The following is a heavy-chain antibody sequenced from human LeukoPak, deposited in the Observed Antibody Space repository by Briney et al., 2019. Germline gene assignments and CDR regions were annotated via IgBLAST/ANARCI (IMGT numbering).Heavy chain of an antibody. J-gene: IGHJ4*02. V-gene: IGHV3-30-3*01. CDR1: GFTFSSYA. CDR2: ISYDGSNK. D-gene: IGHD3-22*01. CDR3: AREMGDLYYYDSSGHGY. Sequence: TGRSLRLSCAASGFTFSSYAMHWVRQAPGKGLEWVAVISYDGSNKYYADSVKGRFTISRDNSKNTLYLQMNSLRAEDTAVYYCAREMGDLYYYDSSGHGYWGQGTLVTVSS.